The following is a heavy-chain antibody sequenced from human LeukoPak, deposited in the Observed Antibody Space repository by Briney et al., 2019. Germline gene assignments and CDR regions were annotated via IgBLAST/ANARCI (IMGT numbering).Heavy chain of an antibody. Sequence: KTSETLSLTCTVSGGSISSYYWSWIRQPPGKGLEWIGYIYYSGSTNYNPSLKSRVTISVDTSKNQFSLKLSSVTAADTAVYSCARRYCSGGSCYSAFDYWGQGSLVTVSS. J-gene: IGHJ4*02. CDR2: IYYSGST. V-gene: IGHV4-59*01. CDR3: ARRYCSGGSCYSAFDY. CDR1: GGSISSYY. D-gene: IGHD2-15*01.